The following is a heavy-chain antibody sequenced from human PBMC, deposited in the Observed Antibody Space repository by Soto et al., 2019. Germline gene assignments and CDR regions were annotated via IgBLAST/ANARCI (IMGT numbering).Heavy chain of an antibody. CDR2: ISTSGSYI. J-gene: IGHJ3*02. CDR1: GFSFSSYN. V-gene: IGHV3-21*06. CDR3: ATIGDRDGFDI. D-gene: IGHD4-17*01. Sequence: EVQLVESGGGLVKPEESLRLSCAASGFSFSSYNMKWVRQAPGKGLEWVSSISTSGSYIFYAGSVRGRFTIFRDDAKNSLHLQMNSLRVEDTAVHYCATIGDRDGFDIWGQGTTVIVSS.